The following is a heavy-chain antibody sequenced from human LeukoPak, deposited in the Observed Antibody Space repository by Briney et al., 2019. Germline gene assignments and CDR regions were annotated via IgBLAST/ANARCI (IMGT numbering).Heavy chain of an antibody. CDR1: GYTFTSYY. CDR2: IHPSAGTT. Sequence: ASVKVSCKPSGYTFTSYYIHWVRQAPGQGLEWMGFIHPSAGTTSYAQKFQGRVTMTRDTSTSTVYMELSSLRSEDTAVYYCARVVGSSYDRPYFDYWGQGTLVTVSS. D-gene: IGHD1-26*01. CDR3: ARVVGSSYDRPYFDY. J-gene: IGHJ4*02. V-gene: IGHV1-46*01.